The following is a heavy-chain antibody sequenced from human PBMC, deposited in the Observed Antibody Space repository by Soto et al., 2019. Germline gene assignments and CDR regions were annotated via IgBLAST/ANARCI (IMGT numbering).Heavy chain of an antibody. V-gene: IGHV1-24*01. CDR3: ATDLYSHYDPGA. D-gene: IGHD3-3*01. CDR2: SDPEDGET. J-gene: IGHJ5*02. Sequence: ASVKVSCKVSGYTLTELSMHWVRQAPGKGLEWMGGSDPEDGETIYAQKFQGRVTMTEDTSTDTAYMELSSLRSEDTAVYYCATDLYSHYDPGAWGQGTLVTVSS. CDR1: GYTLTELS.